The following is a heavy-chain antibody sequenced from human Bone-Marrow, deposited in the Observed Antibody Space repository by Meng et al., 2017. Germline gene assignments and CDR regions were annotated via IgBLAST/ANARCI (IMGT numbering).Heavy chain of an antibody. CDR1: GDSVSSNSAA. CDR2: TYYRSKWYN. J-gene: IGHJ4*02. D-gene: IGHD6-13*01. CDR3: ARGGIAAARPDY. Sequence: QGQRRQSGPGLLKTSQTLSLACSISGDSVSSNSAAWNWIRQSPSRGLEWLGRTYYRSKWYNDYAVSVKSRITINPDTSKNQFSLQLNSVTPEDTAVYYCARGGIAAARPDYWGQGTLVTVSS. V-gene: IGHV6-1*01.